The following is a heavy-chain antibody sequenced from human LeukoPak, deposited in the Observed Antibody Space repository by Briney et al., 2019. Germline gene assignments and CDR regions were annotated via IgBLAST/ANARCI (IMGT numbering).Heavy chain of an antibody. CDR1: GGSISSGGYS. V-gene: IGHV4-30-2*01. J-gene: IGHJ5*02. Sequence: SQTLSLTCAVSGGSISSGGYSWSWIRQPPGKGLEWIGYIYHSGSTYYNPSLKSRVTISVDRSKNQFSLKLSSATAADTAVYYCARTRYCSGGSCYSLDPWGQGTLVTVSS. CDR2: IYHSGST. CDR3: ARTRYCSGGSCYSLDP. D-gene: IGHD2-15*01.